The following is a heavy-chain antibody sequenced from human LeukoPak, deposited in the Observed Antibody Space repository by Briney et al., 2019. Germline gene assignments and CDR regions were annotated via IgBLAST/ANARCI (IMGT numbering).Heavy chain of an antibody. Sequence: SETLSLTCAVYGGSFSGYYWSWIRQPPGKGLEWIGEINHSGSTNYNPSLKSRVTISVGTSKNQFSLKLSSVTAADTAVYYCARHYYYDSSGYFDYWGQGTLVTVSS. J-gene: IGHJ4*02. CDR3: ARHYYYDSSGYFDY. D-gene: IGHD3-22*01. CDR1: GGSFSGYY. V-gene: IGHV4-34*01. CDR2: INHSGST.